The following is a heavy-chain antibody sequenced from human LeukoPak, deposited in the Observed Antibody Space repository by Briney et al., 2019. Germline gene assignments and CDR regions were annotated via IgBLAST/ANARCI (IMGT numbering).Heavy chain of an antibody. D-gene: IGHD6-19*01. V-gene: IGHV1-24*01. CDR1: GYTLTELS. J-gene: IGHJ4*02. CDR3: ATLAPTRYSSGWYLSRFDC. CDR2: FDPEDGET. Sequence: GSVKVSCKVSGYTLTELSMHWVRQAPGKGLEWMGGFDPEDGETIYAQRFQGRVTTTEDTSTDTAYIELSSLRSEDTAMYYCATLAPTRYSSGWYLSRFDCWGQGTLVTVSS.